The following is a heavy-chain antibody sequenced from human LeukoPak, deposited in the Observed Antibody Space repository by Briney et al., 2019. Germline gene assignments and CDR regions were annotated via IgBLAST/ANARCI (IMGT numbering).Heavy chain of an antibody. D-gene: IGHD6-19*01. CDR1: GGSFSGYY. CDR2: INHSGST. V-gene: IGHV4-34*01. J-gene: IGHJ4*02. Sequence: PSETLSLTCAVYGGSFSGYYWSWIRQPPGKGLEWIGEINHSGSTNYNPSLKSRVTISVDTSKNQFSLKLSSVTAADTAVYYCARRGPYSSGWYARRPFDYWGQGTLVAVSS. CDR3: ARRGPYSSGWYARRPFDY.